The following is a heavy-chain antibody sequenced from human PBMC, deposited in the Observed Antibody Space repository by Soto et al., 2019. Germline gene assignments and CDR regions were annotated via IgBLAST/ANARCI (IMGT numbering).Heavy chain of an antibody. CDR2: INHSGST. J-gene: IGHJ4*02. Sequence: SETLSLTCAVYGGSFSGYYWSWIRQPPGKGLEWTGEINHSGSTNYNPSLKSRVTISVDTSKNQFSLKLSSVTAADTAVYYCARGKLSDYVWGSYRYHFDYWGQGTVVTVSS. CDR3: ARGKLSDYVWGSYRYHFDY. V-gene: IGHV4-34*01. CDR1: GGSFSGYY. D-gene: IGHD3-16*02.